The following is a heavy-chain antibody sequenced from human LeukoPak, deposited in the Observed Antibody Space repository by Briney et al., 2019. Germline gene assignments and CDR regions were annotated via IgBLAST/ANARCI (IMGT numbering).Heavy chain of an antibody. V-gene: IGHV4-39*01. D-gene: IGHD3-22*01. CDR3: AGSITMIVGIDY. J-gene: IGHJ4*02. Sequence: SETLSLTCPVSGGSISSSSYYWGWIRQPPGKGLEWIGSIYYSGSTYYNPSLKSRVTISVDTSKNQFSLKLSSVTAADTAVYYCAGSITMIVGIDYWGQGTLVTVSS. CDR1: GGSISSSSYY. CDR2: IYYSGST.